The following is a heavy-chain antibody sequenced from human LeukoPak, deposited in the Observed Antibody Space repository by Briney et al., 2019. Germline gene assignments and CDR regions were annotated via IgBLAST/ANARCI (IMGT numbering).Heavy chain of an antibody. CDR3: ARGRLRWPFDY. Sequence: PSETLSLTWAVHGGSFSGYYWSWIRQPPGKGLEWIGEIKHSGSTNYNPSLKSRVTISVDTSKNQFSLKLSSVTAADTAVYYCARGRLRWPFDYWGQGTLVTVSS. V-gene: IGHV4-34*01. D-gene: IGHD5-18*01. J-gene: IGHJ4*02. CDR1: GGSFSGYY. CDR2: IKHSGST.